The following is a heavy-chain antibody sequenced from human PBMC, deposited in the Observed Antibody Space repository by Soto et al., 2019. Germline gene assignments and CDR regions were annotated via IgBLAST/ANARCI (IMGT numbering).Heavy chain of an antibody. CDR2: IYYSGST. D-gene: IGHD3-22*01. Sequence: SETLSLTCTVSGGSVSSGSYYWSWIRQPPGKGLEWIGYIYYSGSTNYNPSLKSRVTISVDTSKNQFSLKLSSVTAADTAVYYCARLGYYDSSGYYYWGQGTLVNVSS. CDR1: GGSVSSGSYY. V-gene: IGHV4-61*01. J-gene: IGHJ4*02. CDR3: ARLGYYDSSGYYY.